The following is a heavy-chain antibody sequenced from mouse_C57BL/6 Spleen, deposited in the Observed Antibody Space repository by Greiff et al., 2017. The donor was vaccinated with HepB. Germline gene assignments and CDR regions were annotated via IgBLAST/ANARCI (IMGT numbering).Heavy chain of an antibody. CDR3: ARGGYSVYWYFDV. Sequence: VQLQQSGAELVRPGPSVKVSCKASGYAFTNYLIEWVKQRPGQGLEWIGVINPGSGGTNYNEKFKGKATLTADKSSSTAYMQLSSLTSEDSAVYFCARGGYSVYWYFDVWGTGTTVTVSS. CDR2: INPGSGGT. D-gene: IGHD2-3*01. CDR1: GYAFTNYL. J-gene: IGHJ1*03. V-gene: IGHV1-54*01.